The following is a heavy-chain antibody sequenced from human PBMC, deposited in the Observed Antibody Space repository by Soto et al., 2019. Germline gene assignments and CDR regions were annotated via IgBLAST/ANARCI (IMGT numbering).Heavy chain of an antibody. CDR3: ARSRGYSGYGRTRRGWFDP. V-gene: IGHV1-8*01. Sequence: QVQLVQSGAEVKKPGASVKVSCKASGYTFTSYDINWVRQATGQGLEWMGWMNPNSGNTGYAQKFQGGVTMTRNTSISTAYMELSSLRSEDTAVYYCARSRGYSGYGRTRRGWFDPWGQGTLVTVSS. J-gene: IGHJ5*02. CDR1: GYTFTSYD. CDR2: MNPNSGNT. D-gene: IGHD5-12*01.